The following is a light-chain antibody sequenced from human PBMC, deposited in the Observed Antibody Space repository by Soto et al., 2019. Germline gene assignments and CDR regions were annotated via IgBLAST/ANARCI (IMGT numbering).Light chain of an antibody. CDR1: QSVYSN. J-gene: IGKJ4*01. CDR3: QQYNNWPPVT. CDR2: GAS. Sequence: EIVMTQSPATLSMSPGERATLSCRASQSVYSNLAWYQQKPGQAPRLLIYGASTRATGIPARFSGSGAGTEFTLTISSLQSEDSAVYYCQQYNNWPPVTFGGGTKVEIK. V-gene: IGKV3D-15*01.